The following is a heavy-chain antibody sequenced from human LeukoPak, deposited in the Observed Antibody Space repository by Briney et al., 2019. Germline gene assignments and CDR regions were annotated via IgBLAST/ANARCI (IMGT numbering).Heavy chain of an antibody. Sequence: GPSVKVSCKASGGTFSSYAISWVRQAPGQGLEWMGGIIPIFGTANYAQKFQGGVTITTDESTSTAYMELSSLRSEDTAVYYCASNYDSSGYYYGALDYWGQGTLVTVSS. J-gene: IGHJ4*02. V-gene: IGHV1-69*05. D-gene: IGHD3-22*01. CDR2: IIPIFGTA. CDR1: GGTFSSYA. CDR3: ASNYDSSGYYYGALDY.